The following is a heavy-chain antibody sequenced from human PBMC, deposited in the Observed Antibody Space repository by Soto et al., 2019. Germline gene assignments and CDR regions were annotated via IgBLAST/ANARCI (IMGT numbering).Heavy chain of an antibody. Sequence: GGSLRLSCAASGFTFSSYAMSWVRQALGKGLEWVSAISGSGGSTYYADSVKGRFTISRDTSKNTLYLQMNSLRAEDTAVYYYPNRLTSSSSPTRYFGFCGQAPL. D-gene: IGHD6-6*01. CDR2: ISGSGGST. CDR1: GFTFSSYA. V-gene: IGHV3-23*01. CDR3: PNRLTSSSSPTRYFGF. J-gene: IGHJ4*02.